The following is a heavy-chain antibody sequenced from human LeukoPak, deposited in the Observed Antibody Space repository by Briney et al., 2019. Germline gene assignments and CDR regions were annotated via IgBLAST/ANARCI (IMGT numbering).Heavy chain of an antibody. CDR3: ARAIPLVGEWAQLHDAFDI. D-gene: IGHD1-26*01. J-gene: IGHJ3*02. CDR1: GGSISSYY. CDR2: IYYSGST. Sequence: PSETLSLTCTVSGGSISSYYWSWIRQPPGKGLEWIGYIYYSGSTNYNPSLKSRVTISVDTSKNQFSLKLSSVTAADTAVYYCARAIPLVGEWAQLHDAFDIWGQGTMVTVSS. V-gene: IGHV4-59*01.